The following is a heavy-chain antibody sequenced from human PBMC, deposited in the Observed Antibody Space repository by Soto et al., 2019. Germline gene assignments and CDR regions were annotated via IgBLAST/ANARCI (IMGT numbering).Heavy chain of an antibody. CDR3: ARMRVIRGVIPSHFGL. CDR1: GGTFNSYG. V-gene: IGHV1-69*06. CDR2: IIPLYGTV. D-gene: IGHD3-10*01. Sequence: SVKVSCKASGGTFNSYGISWVRQAPGQGLDWMGAIIPLYGTVNYAQKFQGRVSITADKSTSTAYMDLNSLRSDDTAVYYCARMRVIRGVIPSHFGLWGQGTQVTVSS. J-gene: IGHJ4*02.